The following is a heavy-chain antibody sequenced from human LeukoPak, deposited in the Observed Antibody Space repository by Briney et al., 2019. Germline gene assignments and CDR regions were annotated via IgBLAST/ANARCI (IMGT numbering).Heavy chain of an antibody. D-gene: IGHD3-10*01. CDR2: INPNSGGT. J-gene: IGHJ4*02. Sequence: ASVKVSCKASGYTFTGYYMHWVRQAPGQGLEWMGWINPNSGGTNYAQKFQGRVTMTRDTSISTAYMELSRLRSDDTAVYYCARPKGWFGELLTILGYWGQGTLVTVSS. CDR3: ARPKGWFGELLTILGY. V-gene: IGHV1-2*02. CDR1: GYTFTGYY.